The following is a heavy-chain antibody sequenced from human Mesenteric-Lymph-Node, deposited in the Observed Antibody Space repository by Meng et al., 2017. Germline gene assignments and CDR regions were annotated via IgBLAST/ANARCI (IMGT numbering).Heavy chain of an antibody. CDR2: IYNSGST. CDR3: ARGLYSSGWYTPFDY. CDR1: GGSISTSSYY. Sequence: SETLSLTCTVVGGSISTSSYYWAWIRQPPGKGLEWIGSIYNSGSTNYNPSFKSRVTISVDTSKNQFSLKMTSVTAADTAVYYCARGLYSSGWYTPFDYWGQGTLVTVSS. V-gene: IGHV4-39*07. D-gene: IGHD6-19*01. J-gene: IGHJ4*02.